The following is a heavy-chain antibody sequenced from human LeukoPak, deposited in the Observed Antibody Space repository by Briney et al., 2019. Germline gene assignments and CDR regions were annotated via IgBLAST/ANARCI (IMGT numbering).Heavy chain of an antibody. J-gene: IGHJ4*02. D-gene: IGHD3-22*01. CDR2: IISSSSYI. CDR3: ARERDSSGYSSSLYFDY. Sequence: PGGSLRLSCAASGFTFSSYSMNWVRQAPGKGLEWVSSIISSSSYIYYADSVKGRFTISRDNAKNSLYLQMNSLRAEDTAVYYCARERDSSGYSSSLYFDYWGQGTLVTVSS. V-gene: IGHV3-21*01. CDR1: GFTFSSYS.